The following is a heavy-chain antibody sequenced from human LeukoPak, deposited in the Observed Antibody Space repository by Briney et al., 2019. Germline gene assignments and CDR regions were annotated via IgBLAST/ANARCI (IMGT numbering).Heavy chain of an antibody. V-gene: IGHV4-4*07. CDR1: GGSISRYY. CDR2: IYTSGST. CDR3: ARALDFWSGYYPPDYYYYGMDV. Sequence: SETLSLTCTVSGGSISRYYWSWIRQPAGKALEWIGRIYTSGSTNYNPSLKSRVTMSVDTSKNQFSLKLTSVTAADTAVYYCARALDFWSGYYPPDYYYYGMDVWGQGTTVTVSS. J-gene: IGHJ6*02. D-gene: IGHD3-3*01.